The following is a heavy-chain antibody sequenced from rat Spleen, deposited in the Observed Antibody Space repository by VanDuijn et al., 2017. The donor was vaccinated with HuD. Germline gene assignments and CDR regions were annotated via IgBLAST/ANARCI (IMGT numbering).Heavy chain of an antibody. D-gene: IGHD3-2*01. Sequence: EVQLVESGGGLVQPGRSLKLSCAASGFTFSDYYMAWVRQAPTKGLEWVATINYDGSSTYYRDSVKGRFTISRDNAKSTLYLQMDSLRSEDTATYYCARSQSYYFDYWGQGVMVTVSS. V-gene: IGHV5-7*01. CDR1: GFTFSDYY. J-gene: IGHJ2*01. CDR3: ARSQSYYFDY. CDR2: INYDGSST.